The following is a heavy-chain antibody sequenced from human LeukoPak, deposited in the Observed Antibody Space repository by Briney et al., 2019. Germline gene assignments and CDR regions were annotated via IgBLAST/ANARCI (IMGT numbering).Heavy chain of an antibody. CDR2: ISYDGSDI. CDR3: ARPGYSYGGGFEP. V-gene: IGHV3-30-3*01. D-gene: IGHD5-18*01. Sequence: PGGSLRLSCAASGFTFSSYAMHWVRQAPGKGLEWVAVISYDGSDIYYTDSVKGRFTISRDNSKNTLYLQMDSLRAEDTAVYYCARPGYSYGGGFEPWGQGTLVTVSS. J-gene: IGHJ5*02. CDR1: GFTFSSYA.